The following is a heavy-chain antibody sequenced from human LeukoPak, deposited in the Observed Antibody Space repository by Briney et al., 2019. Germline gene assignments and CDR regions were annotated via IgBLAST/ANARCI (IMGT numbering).Heavy chain of an antibody. CDR2: IKQDGSEK. J-gene: IGHJ4*02. Sequence: GGSLRLSCAASGFTFSSYWMSWVRQAPGKGLEWVANIKQDGSEKYYVDSVKGRFTISRDNAKNSLYLQMNSLRAEDTAVYYCARDYYYDSSGITHYWGQGTLVTVSS. CDR3: ARDYYYDSSGITHY. CDR1: GFTFSSYW. D-gene: IGHD3-22*01. V-gene: IGHV3-7*01.